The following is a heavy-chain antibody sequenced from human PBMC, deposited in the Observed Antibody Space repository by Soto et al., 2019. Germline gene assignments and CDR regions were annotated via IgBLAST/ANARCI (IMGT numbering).Heavy chain of an antibody. CDR2: IYPGGTT. V-gene: IGHV3-53*01. CDR1: GFTVSSKY. CDR3: AGRDSGYWYDC. J-gene: IGHJ5*01. D-gene: IGHD6-25*01. Sequence: GGSLRLSCAASGFTVSSKYMSWVRQAPGKGLEWVAVIYPGGTTNYADSVKGRFTISRDNSKNTVYLQMNSLRAEDTAVYYCAGRDSGYWYDCWGQGTLVTVSS.